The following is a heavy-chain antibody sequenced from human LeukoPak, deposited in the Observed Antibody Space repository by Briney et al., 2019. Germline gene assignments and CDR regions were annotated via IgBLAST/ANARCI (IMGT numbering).Heavy chain of an antibody. J-gene: IGHJ4*02. V-gene: IGHV4-4*02. CDR2: VSLSGLT. CDR3: SRENGAFSPFGY. D-gene: IGHD2-8*01. Sequence: KASETLSLTCGVSGGSITSTNWWRWVRQPPGQGLEWIGEVSLSGLTNYNPTLNSRVIMALDTSKNHLSLNLTSVTAADTAVYFCSRENGAFSPFGYWGQGTLVTVPS. CDR1: GGSITSTNW.